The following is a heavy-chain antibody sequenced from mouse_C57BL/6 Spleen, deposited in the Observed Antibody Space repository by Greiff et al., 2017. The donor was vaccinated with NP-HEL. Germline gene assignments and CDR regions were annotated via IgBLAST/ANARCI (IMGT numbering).Heavy chain of an antibody. CDR2: IRNKANGYTT. J-gene: IGHJ1*03. D-gene: IGHD2-4*01. V-gene: IGHV7-3*01. Sequence: EVKLMESGGGLVQPGGSLSLSCAASGFTFTDYYMSWVRQPPGKALEWLGFIRNKANGYTTEYSASVKGRFTISRDNSQSILYLQMNAMRAEDSATYYCARSDDDYDASLWYFDVWGTGTTVTVSS. CDR1: GFTFTDYY. CDR3: ARSDDDYDASLWYFDV.